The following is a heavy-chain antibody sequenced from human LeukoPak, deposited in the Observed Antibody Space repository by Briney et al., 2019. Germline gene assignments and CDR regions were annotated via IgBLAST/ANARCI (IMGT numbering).Heavy chain of an antibody. CDR2: IYHSGST. CDR3: AREMFVGGLDV. Sequence: PSETLSLTCTVSGDSLTSRAYYWGWLRQHPGTGLEWIGYIYHSGSTYYHPSLMTRVSMSVDTSKNQVSLKLTAVTAADSAVYYCAREMFVGGLDVWGKGTTVTVSS. D-gene: IGHD3-16*01. CDR1: GDSLTSRAYY. J-gene: IGHJ6*04. V-gene: IGHV4-31*03.